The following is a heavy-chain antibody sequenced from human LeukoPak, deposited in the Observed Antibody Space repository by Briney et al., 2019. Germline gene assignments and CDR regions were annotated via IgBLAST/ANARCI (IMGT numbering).Heavy chain of an antibody. V-gene: IGHV4-31*03. CDR1: GGSISSGGYY. Sequence: SETLSLTCTVSGGSISSGGYYWSWIRQHPGKGLEWIGYIYYSGSTYYNPSLKSRVTISVDTSKNQLSLKLSSVTAADTAVYYCARDLRGRKDGNGPPYYYGMDVWGQGTTVTVSS. J-gene: IGHJ6*02. CDR2: IYYSGST. D-gene: IGHD5-24*01. CDR3: ARDLRGRKDGNGPPYYYGMDV.